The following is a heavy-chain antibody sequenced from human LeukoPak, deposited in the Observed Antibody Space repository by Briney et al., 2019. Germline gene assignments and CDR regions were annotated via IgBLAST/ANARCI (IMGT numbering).Heavy chain of an antibody. CDR2: IYHSGST. CDR1: GYSISSGYY. V-gene: IGHV4-38-2*02. D-gene: IGHD2-15*01. Sequence: SETLSLTCTVSGYSISSGYYWGWIRQPPGKGLEWIGSIYHSGSTYYNPSLKSRVTISVDTSKNQFSLKLSSVTAADTAVYYCAGDPSDIVVVVAGSGGPFDPWGQGTLVTVSS. J-gene: IGHJ5*02. CDR3: AGDPSDIVVVVAGSGGPFDP.